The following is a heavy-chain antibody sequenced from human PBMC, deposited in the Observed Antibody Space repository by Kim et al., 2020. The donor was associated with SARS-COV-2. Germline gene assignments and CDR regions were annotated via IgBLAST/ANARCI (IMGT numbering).Heavy chain of an antibody. Sequence: GGSLRLSCAASGFTFSSYEMNWVRQAPGKGLEWVSYISSSGSTIYYADSVKGRFTISRDNAKNSLYLQMNSLRAEDTAVYYCARADGVKSGATYYYGMDVWGQGTTVTVSS. V-gene: IGHV3-48*03. J-gene: IGHJ6*02. CDR3: ARADGVKSGATYYYGMDV. D-gene: IGHD3-16*01. CDR1: GFTFSSYE. CDR2: ISSSGSTI.